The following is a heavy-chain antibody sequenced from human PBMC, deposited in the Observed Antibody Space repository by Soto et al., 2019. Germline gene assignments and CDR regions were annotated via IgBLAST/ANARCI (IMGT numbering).Heavy chain of an antibody. V-gene: IGHV3-53*01. D-gene: IGHD3-9*01. CDR2: IYSGGST. J-gene: IGHJ6*02. Sequence: GSLRLSCAASGFTVSSNYMSWVRQAPGKGLEWVSVIYSGGSTYYADSVKGRFTISRDNSKNTLYLQMNSLRAEDTAVYYCARAYHQAGGYFDWPTLMDVWGQGTTVTVSS. CDR1: GFTVSSNY. CDR3: ARAYHQAGGYFDWPTLMDV.